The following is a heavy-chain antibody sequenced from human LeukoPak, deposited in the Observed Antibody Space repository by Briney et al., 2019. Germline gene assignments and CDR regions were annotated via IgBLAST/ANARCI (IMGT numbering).Heavy chain of an antibody. J-gene: IGHJ4*02. V-gene: IGHV1-46*03. D-gene: IGHD3-22*01. CDR1: GYTFTSYY. Sequence: ASVKVSCKASGYTFTSYYMHWVRQAPGQGLEWMGIINPSGGSTSYAQKSQGRVTMTRDTSTSTVYMELSSLRSEDTAVYYCARDKVQTYYYDSSGYYYTLLAFDYWGQGTLVTVSS. CDR3: ARDKVQTYYYDSSGYYYTLLAFDY. CDR2: INPSGGST.